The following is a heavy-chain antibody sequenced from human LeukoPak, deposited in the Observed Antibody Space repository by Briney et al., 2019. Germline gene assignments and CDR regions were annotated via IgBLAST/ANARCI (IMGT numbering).Heavy chain of an antibody. CDR1: GFRFDDYG. Sequence: GSLRLSCAASGFRFDDYGMSWVRQAPGKGLEWVSGINWNGGSTSYADSVKGRFTISRDNAKNSLYLQMNSLRVEDTALYYCARDFGVITFGGVIASPPAYWGQGTLVTVSS. CDR2: INWNGGST. V-gene: IGHV3-20*04. CDR3: ARDFGVITFGGVIASPPAY. J-gene: IGHJ4*02. D-gene: IGHD3-16*02.